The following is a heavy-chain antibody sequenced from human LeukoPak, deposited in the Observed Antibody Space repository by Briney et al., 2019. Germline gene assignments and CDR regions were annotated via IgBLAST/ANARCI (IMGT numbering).Heavy chain of an antibody. CDR3: AKGMSGSCYSGLHC. J-gene: IGHJ4*02. V-gene: IGHV3-23*01. D-gene: IGHD2-15*01. CDR2: ISSSGDST. CDR1: GFTFSDSA. Sequence: GGCLRLSCAASGFTFSDSAMTWVRQAPSKGLEWVSVISSSGDSTIYSDSVKGRFTISRDSSNNTVYLQMNSLRAGDTAIYYCAKGMSGSCYSGLHCWGQGTLVTVSS.